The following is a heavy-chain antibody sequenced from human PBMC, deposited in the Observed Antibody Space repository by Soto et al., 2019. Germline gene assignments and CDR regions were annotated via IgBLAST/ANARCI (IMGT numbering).Heavy chain of an antibody. Sequence: QVQLVQSGAEVKKPGASVKVSCKASGYTFTSYDINWVRQATGQGLEWMGWMNPNSGNTGYAQKFQGRVTMTRNTSISTAYMELSSLRSEETAVYYCARWPDGYYYYGMDVWGQGTTVTASS. CDR1: GYTFTSYD. CDR3: ARWPDGYYYYGMDV. V-gene: IGHV1-8*01. CDR2: MNPNSGNT. J-gene: IGHJ6*02.